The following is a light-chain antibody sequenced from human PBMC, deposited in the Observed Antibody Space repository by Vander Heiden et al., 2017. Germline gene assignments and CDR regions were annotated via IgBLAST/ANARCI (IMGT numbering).Light chain of an antibody. J-gene: IGKJ2*01. CDR2: GAS. Sequence: EIVMTQSPATLSVSPGERATLSCRASPSVSSNLAWYQQKPGQAPRLLIYGASTRATGSPARCSGSKSGTEFTLTISSLQSEDFAVYYCQQYNNWPPYTFGQGTKLEIK. CDR3: QQYNNWPPYT. V-gene: IGKV3-15*01. CDR1: PSVSSN.